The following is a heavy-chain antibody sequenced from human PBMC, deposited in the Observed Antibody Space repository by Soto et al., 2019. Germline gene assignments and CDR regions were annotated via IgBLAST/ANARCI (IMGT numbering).Heavy chain of an antibody. CDR1: GFTFSSYA. V-gene: IGHV3-30-3*01. CDR2: ISYDVSNK. CDR3: XXXXXXXGXXQYYFDY. Sequence: QVQLVESGGGVVQPGRSLRLSCAASGFTFSSYAMHWVRQAPGKGLEWVAVISYDVSNKYYADSVKGRFTISRDNSKXXXXXXXXXXXXXXXXXXXXXXXXXXXGXXQYYFDYWGQGTLVTVSS. J-gene: IGHJ4*02.